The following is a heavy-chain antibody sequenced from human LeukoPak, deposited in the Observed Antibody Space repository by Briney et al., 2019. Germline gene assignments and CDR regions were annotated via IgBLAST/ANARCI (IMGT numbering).Heavy chain of an antibody. V-gene: IGHV3-30*04. Sequence: GGSLRLSCAASGFTFNFFSMYWVRQSPSKGLEWVAVISYDATNEYYADSVKGRFTISRDDSKSTLYLQMNSLRAEDTAVYYCVRDFDSGSYYNLFDYWGQGTLVTVSS. CDR2: ISYDATNE. CDR1: GFTFNFFS. J-gene: IGHJ4*02. CDR3: VRDFDSGSYYNLFDY. D-gene: IGHD3-10*01.